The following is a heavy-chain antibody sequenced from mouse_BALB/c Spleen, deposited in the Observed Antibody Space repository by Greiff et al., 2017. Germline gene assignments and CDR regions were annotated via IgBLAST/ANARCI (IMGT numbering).Heavy chain of an antibody. CDR1: GFTFSSYA. Sequence: EVMLVESGGGLVKPGGSLKLSCAASGFTFSSYAMSWVRQTPEKRLEWVASISSGGSTYYPDSVKGRFTIFRDNARNILYLQMSSLRSEDTAMYYCARGYYGSSYPVYFDYWGQGTTLTVSS. D-gene: IGHD1-1*01. V-gene: IGHV5-6-5*01. CDR3: ARGYYGSSYPVYFDY. CDR2: ISSGGST. J-gene: IGHJ2*01.